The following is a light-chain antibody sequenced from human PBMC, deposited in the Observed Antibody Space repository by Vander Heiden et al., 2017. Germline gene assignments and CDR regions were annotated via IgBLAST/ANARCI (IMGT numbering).Light chain of an antibody. CDR1: QSPLHSNGYNY. CDR2: LGS. V-gene: IGKV2-28*01. Sequence: IVLTPSPLSLPVTPGEPPSISCRSSQSPLHSNGYNYLDWYLQKPGQSPQLLIYLGSNRASGGPDRFSGSGSGTDFTLKISRVDAEDVGVYYSKQARQTSFTFGHGTKVDIK. CDR3: KQARQTSFT. J-gene: IGKJ3*01.